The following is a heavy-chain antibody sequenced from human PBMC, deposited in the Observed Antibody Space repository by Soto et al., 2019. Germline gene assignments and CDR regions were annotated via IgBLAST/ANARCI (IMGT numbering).Heavy chain of an antibody. CDR3: TREEYNWNWLHP. D-gene: IGHD1-20*01. Sequence: GESLKISCKGSGYSFDSHWISWVRQMPGKGLEWMGRIDPSGSYTNYSPSFQGHVTISADPSISSAYLQWSSLKASDTAMYFCTREEYNWNWLHPWGQGTLVTVST. CDR2: IDPSGSYT. V-gene: IGHV5-10-1*01. J-gene: IGHJ5*01. CDR1: GYSFDSHW.